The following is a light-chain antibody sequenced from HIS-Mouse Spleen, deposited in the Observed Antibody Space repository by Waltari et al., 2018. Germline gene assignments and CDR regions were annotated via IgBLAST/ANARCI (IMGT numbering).Light chain of an antibody. CDR2: WAS. CDR3: QPYYSTLLN. Sequence: DIVMTQSPDSLAVSLGERATINCKSSQSVLYSSKNKDYLALYQQKAGQPPKLLIYWASTREYGVPDQVSGRGYGTDFTLPLSSLQAEDVAVYYCQPYYSTLLNFGGGTTVEMK. CDR1: QSVLYSSKNKDY. J-gene: IGKJ4*01. V-gene: IGKV4-1*01.